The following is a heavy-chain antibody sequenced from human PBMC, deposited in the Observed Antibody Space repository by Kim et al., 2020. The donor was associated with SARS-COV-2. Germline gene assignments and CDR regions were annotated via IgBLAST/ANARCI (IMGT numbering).Heavy chain of an antibody. J-gene: IGHJ6*02. CDR1: GYTFTSYY. D-gene: IGHD6-25*01. CDR3: ARGGTGLYYYYYGMDV. V-gene: IGHV1-46*01. Sequence: ASVKVSCKASGYTFTSYYMHWVRQAPGQGLEWMGIINPSGGSTSYAQKFQGRVTMTRDTSTSTVYMELSSLRSEDTAVYYCARGGTGLYYYYYGMDVWGQGTTVTVSS. CDR2: INPSGGST.